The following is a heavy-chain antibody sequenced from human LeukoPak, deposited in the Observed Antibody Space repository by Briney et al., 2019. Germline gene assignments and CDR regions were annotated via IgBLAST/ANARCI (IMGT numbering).Heavy chain of an antibody. CDR2: IRYDGSNK. J-gene: IGHJ6*03. CDR3: ARDPYSGSYWDYYYYYMDL. CDR1: GFTFSSYA. V-gene: IGHV3-30*02. D-gene: IGHD1-26*01. Sequence: GGSLRLSCAASGFTFSSYAMHWVRQAPGKGLEWVAFIRYDGSNKYYADSVKGRFTISRDNAKNSLYLQMNSLRAEDTAVYYCARDPYSGSYWDYYYYYMDLWGQGTTVTISS.